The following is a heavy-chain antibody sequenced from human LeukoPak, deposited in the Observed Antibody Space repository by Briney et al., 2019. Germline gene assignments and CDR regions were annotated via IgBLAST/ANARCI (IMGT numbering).Heavy chain of an antibody. V-gene: IGHV4-38-2*02. J-gene: IGHJ4*02. Sequence: PSETLSLTCSVSGYSISSGYFWAWIRQPPGKGLERIGSISHSGNTYYTPSLKSRVTISADTSRNQFSLELRSVTAADTALYYCAREDGGTHSSDYWGQGTLVTVSS. CDR2: ISHSGNT. CDR1: GYSISSGYF. D-gene: IGHD4-23*01. CDR3: AREDGGTHSSDY.